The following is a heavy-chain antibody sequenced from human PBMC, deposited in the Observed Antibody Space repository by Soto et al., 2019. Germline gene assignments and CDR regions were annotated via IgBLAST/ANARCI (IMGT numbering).Heavy chain of an antibody. D-gene: IGHD5-12*01. V-gene: IGHV4-59*01. J-gene: IGHJ5*02. Sequence: PSETLSLTCTVAGASISSYYWSWIRLPPGKGLEWIGYIYSGSTDYNPSLKSRATMSVDTSKNQVSLRLTSVTAADTAVYHCAGYGIVAAKGTAPRGKGTKVPVSP. CDR3: AGYGIVAAKGTAP. CDR1: GASISSYY. CDR2: IYSGST.